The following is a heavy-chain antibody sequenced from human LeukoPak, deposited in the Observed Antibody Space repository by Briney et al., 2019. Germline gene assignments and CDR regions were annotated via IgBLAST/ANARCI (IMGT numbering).Heavy chain of an antibody. Sequence: GGSLRLSCAASGFTFDNFGMYWFRHAPGRGLEWVTAISWNSNNIAYADSVKGRFTLSRDNAKNSLYLQMNSLRTEDTALYYCAKSTGLYFYGVDVWGQGTTVTVSS. V-gene: IGHV3-9*01. CDR3: AKSTGLYFYGVDV. CDR1: GFTFDNFG. J-gene: IGHJ6*02. CDR2: ISWNSNNI. D-gene: IGHD3-10*01.